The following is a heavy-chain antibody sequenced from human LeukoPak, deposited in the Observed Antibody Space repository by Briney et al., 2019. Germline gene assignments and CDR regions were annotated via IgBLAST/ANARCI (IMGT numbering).Heavy chain of an antibody. D-gene: IGHD2-21*02. CDR3: AREGGDISGFYYMDV. CDR1: GYTFSDYA. J-gene: IGHJ6*03. CDR2: INAAGDIT. Sequence: ASVKVSCKASGYTFSDYAIHWVRQAPGQRLGWMGWINAAGDITKYSQEFQGRATITRETFASTAYMEVTSLKSDDMAVYYCAREGGDISGFYYMDVWGKGTTVTVSS. V-gene: IGHV1-3*03.